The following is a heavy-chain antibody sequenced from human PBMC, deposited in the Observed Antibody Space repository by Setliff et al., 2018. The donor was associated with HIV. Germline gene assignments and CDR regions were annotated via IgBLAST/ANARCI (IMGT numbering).Heavy chain of an antibody. CDR1: GGSFSGYY. Sequence: PSETLSLTCAVYGGSFSGYYWSWIRQPPGKGLEWIGDINHSGRTNYNPSLKSRVTISVDTSKNQFSLKLSSVTAADTAVYYCATHVLQFLEWLSHFDYWGQGTLVTVSS. CDR3: ATHVLQFLEWLSHFDY. J-gene: IGHJ4*02. V-gene: IGHV4-34*01. CDR2: INHSGRT. D-gene: IGHD3-3*01.